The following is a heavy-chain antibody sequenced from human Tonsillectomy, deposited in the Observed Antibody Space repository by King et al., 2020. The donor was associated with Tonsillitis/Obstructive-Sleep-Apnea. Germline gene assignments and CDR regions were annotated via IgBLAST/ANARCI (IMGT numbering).Heavy chain of an antibody. CDR2: ISYDESKK. J-gene: IGHJ4*02. CDR1: GFTFINYA. Sequence: QLVQSGGGVVQPGGSLRLSCAASGFTFINYAMHWVRQAPGKGLEWVALISYDESKKYHADSVKGRFTISRDNSKNTLYLQMNSLSAEDTAVYYCARDQGTISARDYLDHWGQGTLVTVSS. V-gene: IGHV3-30*04. CDR3: ARDQGTISARDYLDH. D-gene: IGHD6-6*01.